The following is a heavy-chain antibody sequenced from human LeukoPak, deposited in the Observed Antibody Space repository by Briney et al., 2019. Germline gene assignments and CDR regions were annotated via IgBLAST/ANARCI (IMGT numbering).Heavy chain of an antibody. D-gene: IGHD3-22*01. Sequence: GGSLRLSCAASGFTFSSYAMHWVRQAPGKGLEYVSAISINGGSTYYANSVKGRFTISRDNSKNTLYLQMGSLRAEDMAVYYCARVMGYDSSGYKRFGYMDVWGKGTTVTISS. CDR3: ARVMGYDSSGYKRFGYMDV. J-gene: IGHJ6*03. CDR2: ISINGGST. CDR1: GFTFSSYA. V-gene: IGHV3-64*01.